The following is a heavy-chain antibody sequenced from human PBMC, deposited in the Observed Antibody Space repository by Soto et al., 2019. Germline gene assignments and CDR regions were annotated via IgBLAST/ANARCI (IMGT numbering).Heavy chain of an antibody. Sequence: QVQLVESGGGVVQPGRSLRLSCAASGFTFSSYGMHWVRQAPGKGLEWVAVIWYDGSNKYYADSVKGRFTISRDNSKNRLLLQMTGVRGEYTAVYYCARAGRAVLGPRDWSFDLWGRGTLVTVAS. CDR3: ARAGRAVLGPRDWSFDL. CDR2: IWYDGSNK. V-gene: IGHV3-33*01. D-gene: IGHD6-19*01. J-gene: IGHJ2*01. CDR1: GFTFSSYG.